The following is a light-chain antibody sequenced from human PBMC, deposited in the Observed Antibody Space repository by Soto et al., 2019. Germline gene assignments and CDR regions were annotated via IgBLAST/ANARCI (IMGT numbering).Light chain of an antibody. V-gene: IGKV3-20*01. Sequence: EIVMTQSPATVSVSPGERATLSCRASQSVTSTLAWYQQKPGQAPRLLIFGASSGATGIPDRFSGSGSGTDFTLTISRLEPEDFAVYYCQQYGSSPPTWTFGQGTKVDIK. CDR3: QQYGSSPPTWT. J-gene: IGKJ1*01. CDR2: GAS. CDR1: QSVTST.